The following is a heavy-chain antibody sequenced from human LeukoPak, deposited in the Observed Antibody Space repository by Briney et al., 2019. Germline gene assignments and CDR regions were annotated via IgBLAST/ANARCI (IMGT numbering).Heavy chain of an antibody. V-gene: IGHV4-61*01. CDR1: GGSVSSGSYY. CDR2: IYYSGST. Sequence: PSETLSLTCTVSGGSVSSGSYYWSWIRQPPGKGLEWIGYIYYSGSTNYNPSLKSRVTISVDTSKNQFSLKLSSVTAADTAVYYCVRLREEDFDYWGQGTLVTVSS. D-gene: IGHD3-10*01. J-gene: IGHJ4*02. CDR3: VRLREEDFDY.